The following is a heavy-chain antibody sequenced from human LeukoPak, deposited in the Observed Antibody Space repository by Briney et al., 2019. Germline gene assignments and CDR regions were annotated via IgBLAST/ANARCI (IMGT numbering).Heavy chain of an antibody. V-gene: IGHV3-23*01. J-gene: IGHJ4*02. CDR3: AKENYYGSGSYDY. CDR2: ISGSGNSP. Sequence: GGSLRLSCAASGFTFSNYAMSWVRQAPGKGLEWVSAISGSGNSPYYADSVKGRFTISRDNSKNTLYLQMNSLRAEDTAVYYCAKENYYGSGSYDYWGQGTLVTVSS. D-gene: IGHD3-10*01. CDR1: GFTFSNYA.